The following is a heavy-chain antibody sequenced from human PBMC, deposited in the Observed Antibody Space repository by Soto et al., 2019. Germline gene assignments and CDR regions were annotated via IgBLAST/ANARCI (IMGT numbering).Heavy chain of an antibody. CDR2: IYYSGST. CDR3: ARVPFYDSSGRSYYFDY. CDR1: GGSISSGDYY. Sequence: QVQLQESGPGLVKPSQTLSLTCTVSGGSISSGDYYWSWIRQPPGKGLECIGYIYYSGSTYYNPSLQSRLTISVDTSKNQFSLKLSSVTAADTAVYYCARVPFYDSSGRSYYFDYWGQGILVTVSS. D-gene: IGHD3-22*01. J-gene: IGHJ4*02. V-gene: IGHV4-30-4*01.